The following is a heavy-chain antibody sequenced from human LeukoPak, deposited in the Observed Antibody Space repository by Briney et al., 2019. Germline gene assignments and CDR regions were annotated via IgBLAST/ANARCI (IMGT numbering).Heavy chain of an antibody. CDR2: INHSGST. CDR1: VGSINSGNW. CDR3: ARNFQYFDLPDY. J-gene: IGHJ4*02. D-gene: IGHD2/OR15-2a*01. Sequence: PSGTLSLTCAVSVGSINSGNWWSWVRQSPGKGLEWIGEINHSGSTYYNPSLKSRVTISVDTSKNQFSLKLISVTAADTAVYYCARNFQYFDLPDYWGQGTLVTVSS. V-gene: IGHV4-4*02.